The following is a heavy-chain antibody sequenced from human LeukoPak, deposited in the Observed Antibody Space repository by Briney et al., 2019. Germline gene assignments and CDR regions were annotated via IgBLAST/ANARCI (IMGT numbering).Heavy chain of an antibody. CDR2: ISSSGNTI. CDR1: GFTFSSYE. CDR3: ARDEEGDYDFDY. J-gene: IGHJ4*02. D-gene: IGHD4-17*01. V-gene: IGHV3-48*03. Sequence: GGSLRLSCAASGFTFSSYEMNWVRQAPGKGLEWVSHISSSGNTIHYADSVKGRFTVSRDNAKNSVYLQMNSLRAEDTAVYYCARDEEGDYDFDYWGQGILVTVSS.